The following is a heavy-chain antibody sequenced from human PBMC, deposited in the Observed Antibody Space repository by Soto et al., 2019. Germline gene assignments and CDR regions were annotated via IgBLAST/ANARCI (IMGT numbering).Heavy chain of an antibody. CDR1: RYTLNEFS. CDR2: PDPEDDET. V-gene: IGHV1-24*01. Sequence: GASVKVSCKDSRYTLNEFSLHWLHQAPGKGLEWMGGPDPEDDETIYAQKFQGRVTMTEDTSTDTAYMELSSLRSEDTAVYYCATARYYDSSGYYPPLDYWGQGTLVTVSS. CDR3: ATARYYDSSGYYPPLDY. D-gene: IGHD3-22*01. J-gene: IGHJ4*02.